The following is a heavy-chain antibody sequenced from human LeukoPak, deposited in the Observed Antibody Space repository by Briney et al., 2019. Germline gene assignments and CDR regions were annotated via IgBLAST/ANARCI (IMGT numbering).Heavy chain of an antibody. CDR1: GFTFSSYS. Sequence: GGSLRLSCAASGFTFSSYSMNWVRQAPGKGLEWVSAISGSSIFIYYAAPVKGRFPISRDNAKNSLYLQMNSLRAEDPAVYYCPRDEGIAAAGTSLGFAYCGQGTLVTVSS. CDR2: ISGSSIFI. V-gene: IGHV3-21*01. J-gene: IGHJ4*02. CDR3: PRDEGIAAAGTSLGFAY. D-gene: IGHD6-13*01.